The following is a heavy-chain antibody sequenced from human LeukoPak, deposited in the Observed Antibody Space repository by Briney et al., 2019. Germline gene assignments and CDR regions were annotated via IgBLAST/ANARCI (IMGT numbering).Heavy chain of an antibody. D-gene: IGHD1-1*01. V-gene: IGHV3-11*01. CDR2: ISSSGSTI. CDR3: ARDLSRPTGGFDY. CDR1: GFTFNDYY. Sequence: PGGSLRLSCAASGFTFNDYYMSWIRQARGKGLEWVSYISSSGSTIYYADSVKGRFTISRDNAKNSLYLQMNSLRAEDTAVYYCARDLSRPTGGFDYWGQGTLVTVSS. J-gene: IGHJ4*02.